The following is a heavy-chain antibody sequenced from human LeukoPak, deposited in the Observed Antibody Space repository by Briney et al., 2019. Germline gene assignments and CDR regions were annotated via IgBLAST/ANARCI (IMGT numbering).Heavy chain of an antibody. CDR1: GYSISSGYY. D-gene: IGHD4/OR15-4a*01. CDR2: IYHSGST. Sequence: SETLSLTCAVSGYSISSGYYWGWIRQPPGKGLEWIGSIYHSGSTYYNPSLKSRVTISVDTSKNQFSLKLSSVTAADTAVYYCASTGAFDYCGQGTLVTVSS. J-gene: IGHJ4*02. CDR3: ASTGAFDY. V-gene: IGHV4-38-2*01.